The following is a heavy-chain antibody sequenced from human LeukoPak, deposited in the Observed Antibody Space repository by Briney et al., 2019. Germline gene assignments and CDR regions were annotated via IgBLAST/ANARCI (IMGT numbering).Heavy chain of an antibody. CDR1: GGSINNYY. J-gene: IGHJ4*02. Sequence: PSEPLSLTCTVSGGSINNYYWSWIRQPPGKGLEWIGYIYYSGNIIYNPSLKSRLTISVDTSKNHFSLKLSSVTAADTAVYYCVRIAATATLSIDYWGQGALVTVSS. CDR2: IYYSGNI. D-gene: IGHD6-13*01. V-gene: IGHV4-59*01. CDR3: VRIAATATLSIDY.